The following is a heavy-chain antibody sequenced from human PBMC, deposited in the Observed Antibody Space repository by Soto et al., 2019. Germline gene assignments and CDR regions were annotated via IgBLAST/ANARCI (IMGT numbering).Heavy chain of an antibody. D-gene: IGHD4-17*01. CDR1: GGTFSSYA. CDR3: ARSYYGDYAPLYYYYGMDV. J-gene: IGHJ6*02. Sequence: ASVKVSCKASGGTFSSYAISWVRQAPGQGLEWMGGIIPIFGTANYAQKFQGRVTITADESTSTAYMELSSLRSEDTAVYYCARSYYGDYAPLYYYYGMDVWGQGTTVTVSS. CDR2: IIPIFGTA. V-gene: IGHV1-69*13.